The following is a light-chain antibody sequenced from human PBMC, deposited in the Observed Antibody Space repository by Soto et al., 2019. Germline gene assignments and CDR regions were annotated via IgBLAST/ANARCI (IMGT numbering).Light chain of an antibody. Sequence: QSVLTQPPSVSGAPGQRVTISCTGTASNLGAKYAVHWYQHLPGTDPKLLIYDNIHRPSGVPDRFSVSKSDTSASLAITGLQAEDEADYYCQSYDTTLSGLVFGGGTKLTVL. CDR2: DNI. CDR3: QSYDTTLSGLV. CDR1: ASNLGAKYA. J-gene: IGLJ3*02. V-gene: IGLV1-40*01.